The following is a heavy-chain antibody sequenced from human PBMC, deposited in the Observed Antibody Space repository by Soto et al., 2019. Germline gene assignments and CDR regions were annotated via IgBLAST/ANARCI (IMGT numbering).Heavy chain of an antibody. V-gene: IGHV3-23*05. D-gene: IGHD1-26*01. CDR2: LIYSNGQT. CDR1: GFTFSSYA. CDR3: EKWLRGGSYYCDH. J-gene: IGHJ5*02. Sequence: GGSLRLSCAASGFTFSSYAMTWVRQAPGKGLELIALIYSNGQTFYADTVTGRFIRARDNTQNTVSLQISSLRVEDMAAYYCEKWLRGGSYYCDHWGQGALVTVSS.